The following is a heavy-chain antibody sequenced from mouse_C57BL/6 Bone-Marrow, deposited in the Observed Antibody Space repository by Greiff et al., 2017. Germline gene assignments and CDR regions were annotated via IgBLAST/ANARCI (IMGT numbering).Heavy chain of an antibody. D-gene: IGHD4-1*01. V-gene: IGHV5-15*01. CDR3: ARRTGSYWYFDV. CDR2: ISNLAYSI. Sequence: EVKLQESGGGLVQPGGSLKLSCAASGFTFSDYGMAWVRQAPRKGPEWVAFISNLAYSIYYADTVTGRFTISRENAKNTLYLEMSSLRSEDTAMYYCARRTGSYWYFDVWGTGTTVTVSS. J-gene: IGHJ1*03. CDR1: GFTFSDYG.